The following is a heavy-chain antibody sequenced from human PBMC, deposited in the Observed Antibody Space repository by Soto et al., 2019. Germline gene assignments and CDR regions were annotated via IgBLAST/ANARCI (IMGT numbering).Heavy chain of an antibody. J-gene: IGHJ2*01. D-gene: IGHD6-13*01. Sequence: QEQLVESGGGLVKPGGSLRLYCTASGFRFSDSYMTWIRQAPGKGLEGLSYINDRGNYVQYGDSVRGRFTVSRDNAKNTLFLQINSLRVEDTAVYYCARTDEAGPLGHFNLWGRGTLVTVSS. CDR1: GFRFSDSY. CDR2: INDRGNYV. CDR3: ARTDEAGPLGHFNL. V-gene: IGHV3-11*01.